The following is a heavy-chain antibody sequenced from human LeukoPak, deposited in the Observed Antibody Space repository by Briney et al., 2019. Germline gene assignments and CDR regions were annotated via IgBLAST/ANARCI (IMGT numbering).Heavy chain of an antibody. V-gene: IGHV4-38-2*02. CDR1: GYSISSGYY. CDR2: IYHSGST. Sequence: ASETLSLTCTVSGYSISSGYYWGWIRRPPGKGLEWIGSIYHSGSTYYNPSLKSRVTISVDTSKNQFSLKLSSVTAADTAVYYCARGSSSPLYFDYWGQGTLVTVSS. D-gene: IGHD6-6*01. J-gene: IGHJ4*02. CDR3: ARGSSSPLYFDY.